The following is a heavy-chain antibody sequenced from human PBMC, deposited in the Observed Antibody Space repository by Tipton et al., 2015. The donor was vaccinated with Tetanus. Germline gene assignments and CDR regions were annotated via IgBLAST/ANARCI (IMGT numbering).Heavy chain of an antibody. D-gene: IGHD3-22*01. CDR2: IYYSGST. CDR3: ARDSYYSSRWSFADY. CDR1: GASIKNSPYF. Sequence: TLSLTCSVSGASIKNSPYFWNWIRRSPGKGLEWIGYIYYSGSTFYNPSLKSRVTMSVDTSKNQFSLNLTSVTAADTAVYYCARDSYYSSRWSFADYWGQGTLVTVSS. J-gene: IGHJ4*02. V-gene: IGHV4-31*03.